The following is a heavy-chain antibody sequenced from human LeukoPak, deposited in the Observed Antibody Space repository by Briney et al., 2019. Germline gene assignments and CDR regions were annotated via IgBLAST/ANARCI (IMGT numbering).Heavy chain of an antibody. J-gene: IGHJ4*02. V-gene: IGHV3-9*01. CDR3: AKDIALYSSSWSLDY. D-gene: IGHD6-13*01. CDR1: GFTFDDYA. CDR2: ISWNSGSI. Sequence: GGSLRLSCAASGFTFDDYAMHWVRQAPGKGLEWVSGISWNSGSIGYADSVKGRFTISRDNAKNSLYLQMNSLRAEDTALYYCAKDIALYSSSWSLDYWGQGTLVTVSS.